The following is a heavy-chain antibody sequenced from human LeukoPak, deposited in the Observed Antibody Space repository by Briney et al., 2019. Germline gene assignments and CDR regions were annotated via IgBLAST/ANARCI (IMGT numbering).Heavy chain of an antibody. Sequence: PSETLSLTCTVSGGSISSTTYYWGWIRQPPGKGLEWIGSIYYSGTTYYNPSLKSRVTISLDTSKSQLSLKLSSATAYVTTVYYCATHTKQPSNTMGTVFDPWGQGTLVTVSS. CDR2: IYYSGTT. J-gene: IGHJ5*02. CDR1: GGSISSTTYY. D-gene: IGHD5-18*01. V-gene: IGHV4-39*01. CDR3: ATHTKQPSNTMGTVFDP.